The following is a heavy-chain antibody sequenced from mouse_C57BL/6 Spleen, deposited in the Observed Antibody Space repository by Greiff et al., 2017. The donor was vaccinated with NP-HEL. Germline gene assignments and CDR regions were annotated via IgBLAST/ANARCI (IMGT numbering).Heavy chain of an antibody. Sequence: VQLQQSGPVLVKPGASVKMSCKASGYTFTDYYMNWVKQSHGKSLEWIGVINPYNGGTSYNQKFKGKATLTVDKSSSTAYMELNSLTSEDSAVYYCARSYYYGSSFYYAMDYWGQGTSVTVSS. J-gene: IGHJ4*01. CDR3: ARSYYYGSSFYYAMDY. D-gene: IGHD1-1*01. CDR2: INPYNGGT. V-gene: IGHV1-19*01. CDR1: GYTFTDYY.